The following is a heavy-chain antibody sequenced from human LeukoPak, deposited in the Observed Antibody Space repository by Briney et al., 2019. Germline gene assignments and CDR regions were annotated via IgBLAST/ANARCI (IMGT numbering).Heavy chain of an antibody. CDR2: ASADGGIT. J-gene: IGHJ4*02. D-gene: IGHD2-15*01. Sequence: GGSLRLSCAVSGFTFSNYAMSWVRQAPGKGLEWVSTASADGGITYYADSVKGRFTISRDNAKNSLYLQMNSLRDEDTAVYYCARMVVAATRWVDYWGQGTLVTVSS. CDR1: GFTFSNYA. V-gene: IGHV3-23*01. CDR3: ARMVVAATRWVDY.